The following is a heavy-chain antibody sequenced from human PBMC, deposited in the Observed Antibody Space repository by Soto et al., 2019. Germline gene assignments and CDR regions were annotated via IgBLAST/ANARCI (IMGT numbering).Heavy chain of an antibody. V-gene: IGHV4-31*03. CDR2: IYYSGST. D-gene: IGHD5-12*01. CDR3: AREVGVATTNHLDY. Sequence: PSETLSLTCTVSGGSISSGGYYWSWIRQHPGKGLEWIGYIYYSGSTYYNPSLKSRVTISVDTSKNQFSLKLSSVTAADTAVYYCAREVGVATTNHLDYWGQGTLVTVSS. J-gene: IGHJ4*02. CDR1: GGSISSGGYY.